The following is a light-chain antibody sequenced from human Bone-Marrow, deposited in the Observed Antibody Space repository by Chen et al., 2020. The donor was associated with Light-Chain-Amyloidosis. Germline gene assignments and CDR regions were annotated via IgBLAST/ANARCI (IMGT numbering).Light chain of an antibody. Sequence: QSALTQPASVSGSPGQSINISCTGTSSDVGSYNLVSWYQQHPGKAPKLMIYEVSKRPSGVSNRFSGSKSGNTASLTSSGLQAEDEADYYCCSYAGSSTPWVFGGGTKLTVL. J-gene: IGLJ3*02. CDR3: CSYAGSSTPWV. V-gene: IGLV2-23*02. CDR2: EVS. CDR1: SSDVGSYNL.